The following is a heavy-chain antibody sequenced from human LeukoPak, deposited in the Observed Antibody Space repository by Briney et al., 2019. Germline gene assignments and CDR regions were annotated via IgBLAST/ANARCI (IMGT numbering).Heavy chain of an antibody. V-gene: IGHV3-30*03. D-gene: IGHD6-19*01. CDR1: GFTFNNHG. J-gene: IGHJ4*02. Sequence: PGGSLRLSRVTSGFTFNNHGMHWVRQAPGKGLEWVAVIASDGGVKHFADSVQGRFTLSRDNSKNTLYLQMNSLSVEDTAVYYCAREATWGQWYFDHWGQGTPVTVSS. CDR2: IASDGGVK. CDR3: AREATWGQWYFDH.